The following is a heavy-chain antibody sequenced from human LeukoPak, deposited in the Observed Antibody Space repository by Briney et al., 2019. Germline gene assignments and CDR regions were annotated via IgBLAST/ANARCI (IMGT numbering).Heavy chain of an antibody. Sequence: SQTLSLTCTVSGDSINSGDYYCSWIQQPAGKGLEWIGRIYTSGSTNYNPSLKSRVTMSVDTSKNQFSLKLSSVTAADTAVYYCARHSAYYDILTGYYLGWFDPWGQGTLVTVSS. CDR3: ARHSAYYDILTGYYLGWFDP. V-gene: IGHV4-61*02. CDR1: GDSINSGDYY. D-gene: IGHD3-9*01. J-gene: IGHJ5*02. CDR2: IYTSGST.